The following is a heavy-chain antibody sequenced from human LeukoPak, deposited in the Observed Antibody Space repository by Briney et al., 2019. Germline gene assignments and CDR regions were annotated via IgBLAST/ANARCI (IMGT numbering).Heavy chain of an antibody. CDR1: GFSVSNNY. CDR2: FYVGGAT. CDR3: ARGDGYNFFDY. J-gene: IGHJ4*02. Sequence: GGSLRLSCAVSGFSVSNNYMSWVRQAPGKGLEWVSVFYVGGATYYADSVKGRFTISRDNSENTLYLQMKSLRAEDTAVYYCARGDGYNFFDYWGQGTLVTVSS. V-gene: IGHV3-53*01. D-gene: IGHD5-24*01.